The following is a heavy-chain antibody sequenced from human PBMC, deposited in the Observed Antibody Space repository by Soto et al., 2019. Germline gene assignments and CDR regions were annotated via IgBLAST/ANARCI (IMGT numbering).Heavy chain of an antibody. CDR2: IYYSGST. CDR3: ARGGVRFTYGY. CDR1: GGSISSYY. Sequence: PSETLSLTCTVSGGSISSYYWSWIRQPPGKGLEWIGYIYYSGSTNYNPSLKSRVTISVDTSKNQFSLKLSSVTAADTAVYYCARGGVRFTYGYWGQGTLVTVS. J-gene: IGHJ4*02. D-gene: IGHD3-10*01. V-gene: IGHV4-59*01.